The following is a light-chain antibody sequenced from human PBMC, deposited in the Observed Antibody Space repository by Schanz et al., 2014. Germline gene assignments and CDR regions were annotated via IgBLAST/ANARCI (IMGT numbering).Light chain of an antibody. V-gene: IGKV1-39*01. CDR1: QTISTY. Sequence: DIQMTQSPSSLSASVGDRVTLTCRASQTISTYLNWYQQKPGKAPELLIYAASSLQSGVPSRFSGSGSGTEFTLTIDSLQPDDFATYYCQHAWTFGQGTKVEIK. J-gene: IGKJ1*01. CDR3: QHAWT. CDR2: AAS.